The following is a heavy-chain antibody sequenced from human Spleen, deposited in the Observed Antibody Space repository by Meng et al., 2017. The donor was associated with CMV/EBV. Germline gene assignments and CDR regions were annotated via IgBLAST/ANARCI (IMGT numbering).Heavy chain of an antibody. J-gene: IGHJ4*02. CDR3: AHRDYCSGGTCTFDY. D-gene: IGHD2-15*01. CDR2: IYWDDDK. CDR1: GFSLSTSGMG. Sequence: QITLRESGPTLVTPTQTLTLTCTFSGFSLSTSGMGVGWIRQPPGKALEWLALIYWDDDKRYSPSLKSRLTITKDTSKSQVVLTMTNMDPVDTATYYCAHRDYCSGGTCTFDYWGQGTLVTVSS. V-gene: IGHV2-5*02.